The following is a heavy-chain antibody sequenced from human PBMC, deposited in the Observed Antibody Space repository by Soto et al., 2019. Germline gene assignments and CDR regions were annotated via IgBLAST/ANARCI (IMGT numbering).Heavy chain of an antibody. Sequence: ASVKVSCKASGGTFSSYAISWVRQATGQGLEWMGWMNPNSGNTGYAQKFQGRVTMTTDTSISTAYMELRSLRSDDTAVYYCARVEVRFLEWLHNGFDYWGQGTLVTVSS. D-gene: IGHD3-3*01. CDR1: GGTFSSYA. CDR3: ARVEVRFLEWLHNGFDY. J-gene: IGHJ4*02. CDR2: MNPNSGNT. V-gene: IGHV1-8*02.